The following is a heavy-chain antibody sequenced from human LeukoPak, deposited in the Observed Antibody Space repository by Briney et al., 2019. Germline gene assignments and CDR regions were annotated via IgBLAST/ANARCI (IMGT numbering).Heavy chain of an antibody. J-gene: IGHJ4*02. CDR1: GFTFSGDS. CDR2: MYYSGSA. D-gene: IGHD3-9*01. Sequence: KAGGSLRLSCAASGFTFSGDSMMWVRQAPGKGLEWSGSMYYSGSAYYTASPKTRVTILVDTSRNQFSLKLPSVPDAETAVYYCATIVQDILTGATPGLPHKGGEGTVVIVSS. V-gene: IGHV4-38-2*01. CDR3: ATIVQDILTGATPGLPHK.